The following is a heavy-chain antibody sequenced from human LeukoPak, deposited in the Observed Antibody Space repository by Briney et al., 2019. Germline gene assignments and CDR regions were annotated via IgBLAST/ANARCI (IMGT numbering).Heavy chain of an antibody. V-gene: IGHV3-7*04. CDR1: GFTFSNYW. Sequence: GGSLRLSCAGSGFTFSNYWMAWVRQAPGRGLEWVANIKQDGSEKNYVDSVKGRLSISRDNAENSLYLQMNSLRAEDTAVYYCARAGAGGVNYFRYYYDYWGQGTLVTVSS. CDR3: ARAGAGGVNYFRYYYDY. D-gene: IGHD2/OR15-2a*01. J-gene: IGHJ4*02. CDR2: IKQDGSEK.